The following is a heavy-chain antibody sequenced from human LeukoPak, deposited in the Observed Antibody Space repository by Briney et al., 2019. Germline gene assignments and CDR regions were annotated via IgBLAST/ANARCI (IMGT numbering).Heavy chain of an antibody. J-gene: IGHJ6*02. CDR2: ISAYNGNT. CDR3: ARDHTYYYGSGSKNHWDV. CDR1: GYTFTSYG. D-gene: IGHD3-10*01. V-gene: IGHV1-18*01. Sequence: ASVKVSCKASGYTFTSYGISWVRQAPGQGLEWMGWISAYNGNTNYAQKLQGRVTMTTDTSTSTAYMELRSLRSDDTAVYYCARDHTYYYGSGSKNHWDVWGQGTTVTVSS.